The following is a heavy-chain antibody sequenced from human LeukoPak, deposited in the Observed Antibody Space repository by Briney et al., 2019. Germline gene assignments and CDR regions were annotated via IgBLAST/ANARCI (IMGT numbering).Heavy chain of an antibody. CDR2: ISSSSSYI. CDR1: GFTFSTYG. D-gene: IGHD6-13*01. V-gene: IGHV3-21*01. CDR3: ARDRGIAAAGTRFDY. Sequence: GGSLRLSCAASGFTFSTYGITWVRQAPGKGLEWVSSISSSSSYIYYADSVKGRFTISRDNAKNSLYLQMNSLRAEDTAVYYCARDRGIAAAGTRFDYWGQGTLVTVSS. J-gene: IGHJ4*02.